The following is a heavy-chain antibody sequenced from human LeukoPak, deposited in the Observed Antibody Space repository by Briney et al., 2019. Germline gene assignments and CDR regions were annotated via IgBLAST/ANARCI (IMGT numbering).Heavy chain of an antibody. CDR2: IWYDGSNK. V-gene: IGHV3-33*01. CDR1: GFTFSSYG. Sequence: PGGSLRLSCAASGFTFSSYGMHWVRQAPGKGLEWVAVIWYDGSNKYYADSVKGRFTISRDNSKHTLYLQMNSLRAEDTAVYYRASWGPLTHPRYFDYWGQGTLVTVSS. CDR3: ASWGPLTHPRYFDY. D-gene: IGHD3-16*01. J-gene: IGHJ4*02.